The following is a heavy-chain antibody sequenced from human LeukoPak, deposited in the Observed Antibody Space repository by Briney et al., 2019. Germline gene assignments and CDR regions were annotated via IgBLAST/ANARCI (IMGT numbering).Heavy chain of an antibody. CDR1: GYTFTSYY. CDR3: ACRCSGAYSSSG. CDR2: INPSGGST. V-gene: IGHV1-46*01. Sequence: ASVKVSCKASGYTFTSYYMHWVRQAPGQGLEWMGIINPSGGSTSYAQKFQGRVTMTRDTSTSTVYMELSSLGSEDTAVYYCACRCSGAYSSSGWGQGTMVTVSS. J-gene: IGHJ3*01. D-gene: IGHD6-13*01.